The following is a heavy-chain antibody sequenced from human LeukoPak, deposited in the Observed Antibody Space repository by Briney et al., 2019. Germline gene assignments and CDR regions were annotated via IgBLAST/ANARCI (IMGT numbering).Heavy chain of an antibody. CDR1: GGSISSYY. J-gene: IGHJ4*02. CDR2: IYYSGST. D-gene: IGHD3-22*01. CDR3: ARDLRAYYYDSSGYSIGGYFDY. V-gene: IGHV4-59*01. Sequence: SETLSLTCTVSGGSISSYYWSWIRQPPGKGLEWIGYIYYSGSTNYNPSLKSRVTISVDTSKNQFSLKLSSVTAADTAVYYCARDLRAYYYDSSGYSIGGYFDYWGQGTLVTVSS.